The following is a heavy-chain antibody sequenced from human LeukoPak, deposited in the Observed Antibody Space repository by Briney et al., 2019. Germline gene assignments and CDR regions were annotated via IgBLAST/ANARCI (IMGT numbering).Heavy chain of an antibody. Sequence: GGSLRLSCAASGFTFSSYAMHWVRQAPGKGLEWVAVISYDGSNKYYADSVKGRFTISRDNSKNTLYLQMNSLRAEDTAVYYCAKGEWYSSSSGFDYWGQGTLVTVSS. D-gene: IGHD6-6*01. CDR3: AKGEWYSSSSGFDY. V-gene: IGHV3-30-3*01. CDR1: GFTFSSYA. J-gene: IGHJ4*02. CDR2: ISYDGSNK.